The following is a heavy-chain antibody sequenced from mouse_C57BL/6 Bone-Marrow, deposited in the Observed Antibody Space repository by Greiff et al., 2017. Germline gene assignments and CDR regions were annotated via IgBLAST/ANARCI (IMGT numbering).Heavy chain of an antibody. CDR2: IDPENGDT. D-gene: IGHD2-12*01. CDR3: TTNYKTSDY. CDR1: GFNIKDDY. Sequence: EVKLMESGAELVRPGASVKLSCTASGFNIKDDYMHWVKQRPEQGLEWIGWIDPENGDTEYASKFQGKATITADTSSNTAYLQLSSLTSEDTAVYYCTTNYKTSDYWGQGTTLTVSS. V-gene: IGHV14-4*01. J-gene: IGHJ2*01.